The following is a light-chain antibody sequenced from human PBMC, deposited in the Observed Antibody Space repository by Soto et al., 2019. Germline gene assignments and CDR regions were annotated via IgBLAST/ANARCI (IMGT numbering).Light chain of an antibody. CDR2: GAS. CDR3: QQANSFPFI. CDR1: QSVSSN. V-gene: IGKV3-15*01. J-gene: IGKJ2*01. Sequence: PATLSVSPWEIATLSCRASQSVSSNLAWYQQKPGQAPRLLIYGASTRATGIPARFSGRGSGTDFTLTISSLQPEDFGTYYCQQANSFPFIFAQGTKVDIK.